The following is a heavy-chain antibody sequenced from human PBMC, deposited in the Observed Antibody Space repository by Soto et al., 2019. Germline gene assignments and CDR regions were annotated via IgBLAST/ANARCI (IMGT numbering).Heavy chain of an antibody. D-gene: IGHD3-22*01. J-gene: IGHJ4*02. Sequence: SETLSLTCTVSGGSISSGDYYWSWIRQPPGKGLEWIGYIYYSGSTYYNPSLKSRVTISVDTSKNQFSLKLSSVTAADTAVYYCAREGYYYDSSGYFEGYYFDYWGQGTLVTVSS. V-gene: IGHV4-30-4*01. CDR1: GGSISSGDYY. CDR3: AREGYYYDSSGYFEGYYFDY. CDR2: IYYSGST.